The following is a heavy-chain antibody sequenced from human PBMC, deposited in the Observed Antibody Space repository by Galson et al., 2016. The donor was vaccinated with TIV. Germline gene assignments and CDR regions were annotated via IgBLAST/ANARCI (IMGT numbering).Heavy chain of an antibody. CDR1: GVTVSSYY. CDR3: ARDWDDYGAHSALDD. J-gene: IGHJ4*02. V-gene: IGHV3-53*01. CDR2: IYSGGST. Sequence: SLRLSCAASGVTVSSYYMSWVRQAPGKGLEWVSVIYSGGSTYYADSVKGRFSISRDNAKNPLFLQMNTLRPEDTAVYYCARDWDDYGAHSALDDWGQGTLVTVSS. D-gene: IGHD4-17*01.